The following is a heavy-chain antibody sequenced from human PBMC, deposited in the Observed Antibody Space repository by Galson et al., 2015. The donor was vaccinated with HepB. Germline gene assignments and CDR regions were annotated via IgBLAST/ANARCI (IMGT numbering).Heavy chain of an antibody. CDR3: ARALVGATDFDY. D-gene: IGHD1-26*01. Sequence: SVKVSCKASGGTFSRYAISWVRQAPGQGLEWMGGIIPIFGTANYAQKFQGRVTITADKSTSTAYMELSSLRSEDTAVYYCARALVGATDFDYWGQGTLVTVSS. V-gene: IGHV1-69*06. CDR1: GGTFSRYA. J-gene: IGHJ4*02. CDR2: IIPIFGTA.